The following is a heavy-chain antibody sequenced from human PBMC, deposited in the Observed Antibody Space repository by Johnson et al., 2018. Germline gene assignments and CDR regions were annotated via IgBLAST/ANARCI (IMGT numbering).Heavy chain of an antibody. CDR3: ARDTRGNAWAYYMDV. D-gene: IGHD4-23*01. J-gene: IGHJ6*03. V-gene: IGHV3-30*03. Sequence: QVQLVESGGGVVQPGTSLRLSCAVSGFTFTSYGMHWVRQAPGEGLEWVAFISYDGSNKYYADSVKGRLTISRDNSKYTLFLQMNSLRVEDTAVYYCARDTRGNAWAYYMDVWGKGTTVTVSS. CDR2: ISYDGSNK. CDR1: GFTFTSYG.